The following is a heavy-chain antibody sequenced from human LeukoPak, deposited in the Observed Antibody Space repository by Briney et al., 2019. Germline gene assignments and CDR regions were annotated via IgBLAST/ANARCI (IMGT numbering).Heavy chain of an antibody. V-gene: IGHV3-33*08. CDR3: ARTGYSSGWYSSDYYYYGMDV. J-gene: IGHJ6*02. CDR1: GFTFSSYA. CDR2: IWYDGSNK. D-gene: IGHD6-19*01. Sequence: GRSLRLSCAASGFTFSSYAMHWVRQAPGKGLEWVAVIWYDGSNKYYADSVKGRFTISRDNSKNTLYLQMNSLRAEDTAVYYCARTGYSSGWYSSDYYYYGMDVWGQGTTVTVSS.